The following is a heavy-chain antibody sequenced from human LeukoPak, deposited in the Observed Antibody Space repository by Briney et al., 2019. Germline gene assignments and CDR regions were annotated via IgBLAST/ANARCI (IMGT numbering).Heavy chain of an antibody. CDR1: GGSISSGGYY. J-gene: IGHJ5*02. V-gene: IGHV4-39*07. CDR3: ARLIAVAAHNWFDP. D-gene: IGHD6-19*01. CDR2: INHSGST. Sequence: YPSETLSLTCTVSGGSISSGGYYWSWIRQPPGKGLEWIGEINHSGSTNYNPSLKSRVTISVDTSKNQFSLKLSSVTAADTAVYYCARLIAVAAHNWFDPWGQGTLVTVSS.